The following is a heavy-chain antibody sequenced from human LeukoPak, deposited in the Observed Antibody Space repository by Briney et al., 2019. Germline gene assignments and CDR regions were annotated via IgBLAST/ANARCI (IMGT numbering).Heavy chain of an antibody. CDR2: ISSSSTYI. J-gene: IGHJ4*02. Sequence: AGGSLRLSCAASGFSFSSYTMNWVRQAPGKGLEWVSSISSSSTYIYYADSVKGRFTISRDNAKNSLYLQMNSLRAEDTAVYYCARGGYPDYWGQGTLVTVSS. D-gene: IGHD3-22*01. V-gene: IGHV3-21*01. CDR1: GFSFSSYT. CDR3: ARGGYPDY.